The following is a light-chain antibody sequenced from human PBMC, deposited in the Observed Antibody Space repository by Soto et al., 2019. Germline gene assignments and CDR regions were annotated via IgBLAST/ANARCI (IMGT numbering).Light chain of an antibody. CDR1: QSIGSSY. Sequence: EIVLTQSPGTLSLSPGERATLSCRASQSIGSSYLAWYQQKPGQAPRLLIYGASSRASGFPNRFSGSGSGTDFTLTISRLESEDFAVYYCQHYGSSLSITFGQGTRLESK. CDR2: GAS. V-gene: IGKV3-20*01. J-gene: IGKJ5*01. CDR3: QHYGSSLSIT.